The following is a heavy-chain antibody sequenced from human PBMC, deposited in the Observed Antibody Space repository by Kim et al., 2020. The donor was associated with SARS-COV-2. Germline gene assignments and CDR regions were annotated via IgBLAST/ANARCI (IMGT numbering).Heavy chain of an antibody. CDR1: GGSISSGGYY. Sequence: SETLSLTCTVSGGSISSGGYYWSWIRQHPGKGLEWIVYIYYSGSTYYNPSLKSRVIISVDTSKNQFSLKLSSVTAADTAVYYCARVVVRGKYYYGSGTPFDYWGQGTLVTVSS. CDR3: ARVVVRGKYYYGSGTPFDY. CDR2: IYYSGST. V-gene: IGHV4-31*03. D-gene: IGHD3-10*01. J-gene: IGHJ4*02.